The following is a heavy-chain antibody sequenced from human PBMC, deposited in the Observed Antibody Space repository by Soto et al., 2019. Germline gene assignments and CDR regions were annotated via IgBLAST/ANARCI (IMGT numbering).Heavy chain of an antibody. Sequence: SVKVSCKASGYTFTSYAMHWVRQAPVQRLEWMGWINAGNGNTKYSQKFQGRVTITRDTSASTAYMELSSLRSEDTAVYYCARVRLPRIAAAGTLYYYGMDVWGQGTTVTVSS. CDR1: GYTFTSYA. J-gene: IGHJ6*02. CDR2: INAGNGNT. D-gene: IGHD6-13*01. V-gene: IGHV1-3*01. CDR3: ARVRLPRIAAAGTLYYYGMDV.